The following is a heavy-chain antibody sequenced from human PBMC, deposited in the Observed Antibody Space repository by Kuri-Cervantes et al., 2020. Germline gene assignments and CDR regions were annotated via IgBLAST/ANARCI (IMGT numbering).Heavy chain of an antibody. CDR3: ARAPRGHYFDY. CDR2: IYSGGST. CDR1: GFTVSSNY. Sequence: GESLKISCAASGFTVSSNYMSWVRQAPGKGLEWVSVIYSGGSTYYADPVKGRFTISRDNSKNTLYLQMNSLRDEDTAVYYCARAPRGHYFDYWGQGTLVTVSS. J-gene: IGHJ4*02. V-gene: IGHV3-53*01.